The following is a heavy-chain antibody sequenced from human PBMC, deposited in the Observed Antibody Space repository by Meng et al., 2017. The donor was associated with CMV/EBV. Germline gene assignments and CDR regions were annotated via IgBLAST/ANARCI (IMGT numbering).Heavy chain of an antibody. CDR1: GYTFTGYY. CDR3: ARDLTIPYYGMDV. CDR2: ISPNSGGT. V-gene: IGHV1-2*02. Sequence: ASVKVSCKASGYTFTGYYMHWVRQAPGQGLEWMGWISPNSGGTNYAQKFQGRVTMTRDTSISTAYMELSRLRSDDTAVYYCARDLTIPYYGMDVWGQGTTVTVSS. D-gene: IGHD3-3*01. J-gene: IGHJ6*02.